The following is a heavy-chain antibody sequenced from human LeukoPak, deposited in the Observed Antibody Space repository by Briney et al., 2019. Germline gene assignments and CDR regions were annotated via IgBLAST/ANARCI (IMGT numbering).Heavy chain of an antibody. CDR2: ISAYNGNT. Sequence: ASVKVSCKASGYTFTSYGISWVRQAPGQGLESMGWISAYNGNTNYAQKLQGRVTMTTDTSTSTAYMELSSLRSDDTVVYYCARVYYGSGSYSLDYRGQGTLVTVSS. CDR3: ARVYYGSGSYSLDY. CDR1: GYTFTSYG. V-gene: IGHV1-18*01. D-gene: IGHD3-10*01. J-gene: IGHJ4*02.